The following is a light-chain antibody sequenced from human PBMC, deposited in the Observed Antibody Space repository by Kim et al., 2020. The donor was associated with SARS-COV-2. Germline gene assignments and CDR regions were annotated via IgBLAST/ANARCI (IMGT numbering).Light chain of an antibody. V-gene: IGKV3-20*01. Sequence: PGERATLSCRASQSVSSHYLAWFQQKAGQAPRLLIHATSSRATGIPDRFSGSGSGTDFTLTISRLEPEDFAVYYCQQYGSSVTFGQGTRLEI. CDR1: QSVSSHY. CDR2: ATS. J-gene: IGKJ5*01. CDR3: QQYGSSVT.